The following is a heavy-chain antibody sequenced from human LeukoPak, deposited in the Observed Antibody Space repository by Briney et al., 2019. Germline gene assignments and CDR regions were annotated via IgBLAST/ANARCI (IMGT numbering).Heavy chain of an antibody. V-gene: IGHV1-69*01. CDR3: ARSRDVVVPAALPYYYYYYGMDV. CDR1: GGTFSSYA. D-gene: IGHD2-2*01. Sequence: GSSVKVSCMASGGTFSSYAIRWVRQAPGQGLEWMGGIIPIFGTANYAQKFQGRVTITADESTSTAYMELSSLRSEDTAVYYCARSRDVVVPAALPYYYYYYGMDVWGKGTTVTVSS. CDR2: IIPIFGTA. J-gene: IGHJ6*04.